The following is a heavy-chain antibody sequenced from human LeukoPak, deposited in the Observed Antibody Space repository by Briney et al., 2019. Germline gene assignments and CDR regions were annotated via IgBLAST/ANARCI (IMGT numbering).Heavy chain of an antibody. Sequence: GAXVKVSCKASGGTFSSYAISWVRQAPGQGLEWMGRIIPIFGTANYAQKFQGRVTITTDESTSTAYMELSSLRSEDTAVYYCAREKGIMTTEVEYDYWGQGTLVTVSS. CDR3: AREKGIMTTEVEYDY. CDR1: GGTFSSYA. J-gene: IGHJ4*02. D-gene: IGHD4-11*01. CDR2: IIPIFGTA. V-gene: IGHV1-69*05.